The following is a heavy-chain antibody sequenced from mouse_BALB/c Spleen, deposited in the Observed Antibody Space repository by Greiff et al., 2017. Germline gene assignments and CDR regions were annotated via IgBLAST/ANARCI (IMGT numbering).Heavy chain of an antibody. D-gene: IGHD2-4*01. CDR2: INSNGGST. V-gene: IGHV5-6-3*01. J-gene: IGHJ3*01. CDR1: GFTFSSYG. CDR3: ARGDDSFFAY. Sequence: EVQGVESGGGLVQPGGSLKLSCAASGFTFSSYGMSWVRQTPDKRLELVATINSNGGSTYYPDSVKGRFTISRDNAKNTLYLQMSSLKSEDTAMYYCARGDDSFFAYWGQGTLVTVSA.